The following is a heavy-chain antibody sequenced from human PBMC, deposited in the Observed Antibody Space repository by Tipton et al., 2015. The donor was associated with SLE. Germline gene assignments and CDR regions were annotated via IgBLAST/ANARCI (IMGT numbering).Heavy chain of an antibody. J-gene: IGHJ4*02. CDR2: ISGSGGST. CDR3: ARDPSGIEDY. V-gene: IGHV3-23*01. D-gene: IGHD6-13*01. CDR1: GFTFSSYA. Sequence: GSLRLSCAASGFTFSSYAMSWVRQAPGKGLEWVSAISGSGGSTYYADSVKGRFTISRDNSKNTLYLQMNSLGAEDTAVYYCARDPSGIEDYWGQGTLVTVSS.